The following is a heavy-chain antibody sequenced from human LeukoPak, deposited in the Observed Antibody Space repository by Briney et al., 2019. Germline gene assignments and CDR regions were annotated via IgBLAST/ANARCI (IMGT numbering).Heavy chain of an antibody. D-gene: IGHD6-13*01. CDR3: ARVGYSSSWYPD. J-gene: IGHJ1*01. CDR1: GGSISSYY. Sequence: LSLTCTVSGGSISSYYWSWIRQAPGKGLEWVSYISSSGSTIYYADSVKGRFTISRDNAKNSLYLQMNSLRAEDTAVYYCARVGYSSSWYPDWGQGTLVTVSS. CDR2: ISSSGSTI. V-gene: IGHV3-11*01.